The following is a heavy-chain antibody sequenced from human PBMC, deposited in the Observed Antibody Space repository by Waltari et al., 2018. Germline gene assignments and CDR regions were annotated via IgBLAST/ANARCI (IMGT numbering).Heavy chain of an antibody. J-gene: IGHJ4*02. V-gene: IGHV1-69*05. Sequence: QVQLVQSGAEVKKPGSSVKVSCNASGGTFIRHAISWVRPAPGQGLEGMGGIIPIFGTANYAQKFQGRVTITTDESTSTAYMELSSLRSEDTAVYYCARSRDGYTMSFDYWGQGTLVTVSS. D-gene: IGHD5-12*01. CDR3: ARSRDGYTMSFDY. CDR2: IIPIFGTA. CDR1: GGTFIRHA.